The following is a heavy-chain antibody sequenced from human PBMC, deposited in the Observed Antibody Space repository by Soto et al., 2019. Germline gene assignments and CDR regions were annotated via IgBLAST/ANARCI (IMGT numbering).Heavy chain of an antibody. CDR2: ISSSGSTI. Sequence: EVQLVESGGGLVQPGGSLRLSCAASGFTFSSYEMNWVRQAPGKGLEWVSYISSSGSTIYYADSVKGRFTISRDNAKNSLYLQMNSLRAEDTAVYYCAKGWFGLVVPAASDYWGQGTLVTVSS. D-gene: IGHD2-2*01. CDR3: AKGWFGLVVPAASDY. CDR1: GFTFSSYE. J-gene: IGHJ4*02. V-gene: IGHV3-48*03.